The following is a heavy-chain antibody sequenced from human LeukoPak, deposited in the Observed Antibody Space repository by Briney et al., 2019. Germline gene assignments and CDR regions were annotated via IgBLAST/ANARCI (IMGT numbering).Heavy chain of an antibody. V-gene: IGHV4-39*07. CDR2: IYYSGST. CDR1: GGSISSYY. Sequence: SETLSLTCTVSGGSISSYYWGWIRQPPGKGLEWIGSIYYSGSTYYNPSLKSRVTISVDTSKNQFSLKLSSVTAADTAVYYCARDEGYSSSWYVYWGQGTLVTVSS. D-gene: IGHD6-13*01. CDR3: ARDEGYSSSWYVY. J-gene: IGHJ4*02.